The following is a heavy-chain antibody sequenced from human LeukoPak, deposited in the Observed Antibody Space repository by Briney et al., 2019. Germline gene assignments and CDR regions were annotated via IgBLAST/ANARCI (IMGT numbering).Heavy chain of an antibody. D-gene: IGHD3-3*01. CDR2: IYPGDSDT. J-gene: IGHJ5*02. Sequence: GEPLKISCKTSGYDFARKWIGWVRQMPGNGLEWMGFIYPGDSDTRYNPSFQGQVTISADKSISTTYLQWTSLKASDTAMYYCATNDYDFWSGYSTSNNWFDPWGQGTLVTVSS. CDR3: ATNDYDFWSGYSTSNNWFDP. CDR1: GYDFARKW. V-gene: IGHV5-51*01.